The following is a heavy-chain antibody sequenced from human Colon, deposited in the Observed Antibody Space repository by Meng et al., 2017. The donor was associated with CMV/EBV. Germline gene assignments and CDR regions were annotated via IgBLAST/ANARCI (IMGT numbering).Heavy chain of an antibody. V-gene: IGHV3-23*03. CDR2: ISKGGSDP. Sequence: ASGFIFSTYAMSWARQAPGKGLEWVSVISKGGSDPYYADSMKGRFTMSRDDSTNMVYLQMSSLRADDTARYFCATYHRGPDYFLDHWGQGTLVTVSS. J-gene: IGHJ4*02. CDR1: GFIFSTYA. D-gene: IGHD4/OR15-4a*01. CDR3: ATYHRGPDYFLDH.